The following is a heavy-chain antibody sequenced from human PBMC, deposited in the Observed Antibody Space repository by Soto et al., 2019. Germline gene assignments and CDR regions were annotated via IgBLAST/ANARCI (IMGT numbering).Heavy chain of an antibody. CDR2: ISYSGRT. CDR3: ARGRVYYYGSGSYDYYYGMDV. CDR1: GGSISSNSYC. D-gene: IGHD3-10*01. V-gene: IGHV4-39*01. Sequence: SETLSLTCTVSGGSISSNSYCWGWVRQSPGKGLEWIGSISYSGRTYYNPSLKGRVTISVDTSKNQFSLELNSVTAADTAVYYCARGRVYYYGSGSYDYYYGMDVWGQGTTVTVSS. J-gene: IGHJ6*02.